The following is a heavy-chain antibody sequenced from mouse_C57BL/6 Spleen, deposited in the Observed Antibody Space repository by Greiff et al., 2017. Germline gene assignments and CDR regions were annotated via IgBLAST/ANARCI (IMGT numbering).Heavy chain of an antibody. V-gene: IGHV5-17*01. J-gene: IGHJ4*01. D-gene: IGHD1-1*01. CDR3: ARELRYTPMDY. CDR1: GFTFSDYG. CDR2: ISSGSSTI. Sequence: EVQRVESGGGLVKPGGSLKLSCAASGFTFSDYGMHWVRQAPEKGLEWVAYISSGSSTIYYADTVKGRFTISRDNAKNTLFLQMTSLRSEDTAMYYCARELRYTPMDYWGQGTSVTVSS.